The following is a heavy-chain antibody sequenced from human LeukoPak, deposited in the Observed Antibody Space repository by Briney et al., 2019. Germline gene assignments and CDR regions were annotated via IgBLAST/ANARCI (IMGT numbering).Heavy chain of an antibody. Sequence: GASLRLSCAASGFTFSSYWMHWVRHAPGKGLVWVSRIKTDGSITSYADSVKGRFTISRDNAKNTLYLQMNSLRAEDTAVYYCATIASWGQGTLVAVCS. CDR3: ATIAS. CDR2: IKTDGSIT. V-gene: IGHV3-74*01. J-gene: IGHJ5*01. CDR1: GFTFSSYW.